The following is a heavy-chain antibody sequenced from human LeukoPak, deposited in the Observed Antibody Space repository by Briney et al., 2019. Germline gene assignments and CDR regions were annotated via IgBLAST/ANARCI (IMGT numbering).Heavy chain of an antibody. J-gene: IGHJ3*02. CDR1: GFTFSSYG. D-gene: IGHD5-12*01. V-gene: IGHV3-30*02. CDR2: IRYDGSNK. Sequence: PGGSLRLSCAASGFTFSSYGMHWARQAPGKGLEGVTFIRYDGSNKYYTDSVKGRFTISRDNSKNTLYLQMKSLRAEDTAVYYCARETGYSGLDAFDIWGQGTKVTVSS. CDR3: ARETGYSGLDAFDI.